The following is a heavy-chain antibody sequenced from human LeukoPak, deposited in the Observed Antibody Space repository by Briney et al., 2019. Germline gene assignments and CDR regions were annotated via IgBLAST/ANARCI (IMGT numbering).Heavy chain of an antibody. CDR2: ISGSGGST. J-gene: IGHJ4*02. V-gene: IGHV3-23*01. CDR1: GFTFSSYA. D-gene: IGHD4-17*01. Sequence: GGSLRLSCAASGFTFSSYAMSWVRQAPGKGLEWVSAISGSGGSTYYADSVKGRFTISRDDSKNTLYLQMNGLRAEDTAVYYCAKDEVAFGDYVFDYWGQGTLVTVSS. CDR3: AKDEVAFGDYVFDY.